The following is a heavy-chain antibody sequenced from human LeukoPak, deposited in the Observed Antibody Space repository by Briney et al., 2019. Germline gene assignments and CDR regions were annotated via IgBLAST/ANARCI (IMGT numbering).Heavy chain of an antibody. Sequence: PGGSLRLSCAASGFTVSSNYMSWVRQAPGKGLEGVSVIYSGGSTYYADSVKGRFTISRDNSKNTLYLQMNSLRAEDTAVYYCASVRTYSSSWYKDYYYGMDVWGQGTTVTVSS. CDR1: GFTVSSNY. J-gene: IGHJ6*02. V-gene: IGHV3-53*01. D-gene: IGHD6-13*01. CDR3: ASVRTYSSSWYKDYYYGMDV. CDR2: IYSGGST.